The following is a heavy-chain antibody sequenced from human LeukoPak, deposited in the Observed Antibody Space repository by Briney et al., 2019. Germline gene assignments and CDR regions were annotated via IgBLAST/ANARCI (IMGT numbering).Heavy chain of an antibody. D-gene: IGHD3-16*01. J-gene: IGHJ4*02. Sequence: SETLSLTCAVYGGSFSGYFWSWIHQPPGKGLEWIGEINHSGITNYNPSLQSRVTISVDTSNNQSSLKLSSVTAADTAVYYCARVRAIGVGRRYYFDYWGQGTLVTVSS. V-gene: IGHV4-34*01. CDR2: INHSGIT. CDR1: GGSFSGYF. CDR3: ARVRAIGVGRRYYFDY.